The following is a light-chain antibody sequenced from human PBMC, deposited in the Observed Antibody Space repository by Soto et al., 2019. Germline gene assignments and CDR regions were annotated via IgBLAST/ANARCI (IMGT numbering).Light chain of an antibody. CDR3: QQLNSLPFT. CDR1: HDISTY. J-gene: IGKJ5*01. CDR2: EAS. Sequence: SHLTQSPSSLYASVGGRVTITCGASHDISTYLAWYQQKPGKAPKLMIYEASTLQSGVPSRFSGSGSGTEFTLTISGLLPEDFATYHCQQLNSLPFTFGQGTRLEI. V-gene: IGKV1-9*01.